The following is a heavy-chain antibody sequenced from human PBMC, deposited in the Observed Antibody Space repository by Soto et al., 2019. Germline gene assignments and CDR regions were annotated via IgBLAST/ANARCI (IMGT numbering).Heavy chain of an antibody. J-gene: IGHJ6*02. CDR2: IKYDESNT. D-gene: IGHD5-18*01. V-gene: IGHV3-74*01. CDR3: ARGIRNYYGVDV. Sequence: GSLRLSCAASGFTFSNYWMHWVRQAPGKGLAWVSRIKYDESNTNYADSVKGRFSISRDNAKNTVYLHMNSLRAEDTGIYYCARGIRNYYGVDVWGQGTTVTVSS. CDR1: GFTFSNYW.